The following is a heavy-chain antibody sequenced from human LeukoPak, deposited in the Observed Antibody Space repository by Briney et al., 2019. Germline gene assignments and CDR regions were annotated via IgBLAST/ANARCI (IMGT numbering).Heavy chain of an antibody. J-gene: IGHJ3*02. Sequence: IPSETLSLTCTVSGGSISSGDYYWSWIRQPPGKGLEWIGYIYYSGSTYYNPSLKSRVTISVDTSKNQFSLKLSSVTAADTAVYYCARVVVAASSAFDIWGQGTMVTASS. CDR1: GGSISSGDYY. V-gene: IGHV4-30-4*01. CDR2: IYYSGST. D-gene: IGHD2-15*01. CDR3: ARVVVAASSAFDI.